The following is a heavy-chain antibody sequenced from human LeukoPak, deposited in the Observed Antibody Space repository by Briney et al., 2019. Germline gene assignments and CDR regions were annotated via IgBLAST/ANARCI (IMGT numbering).Heavy chain of an antibody. D-gene: IGHD7-27*01. CDR3: TTPGDGAYYHYSMDV. V-gene: IGHV3-15*01. Sequence: PGGSLRLSCAASGFTYSYAWMSWVRQGPGKGLERVGRIKSKTDGGTTDYAAPVKGRFTISRDDSENTLYLQMNSLETEDTGVYYCTTPGDGAYYHYSMDVWGQGTTVTVSS. J-gene: IGHJ6*02. CDR1: GFTYSYAW. CDR2: IKSKTDGGTT.